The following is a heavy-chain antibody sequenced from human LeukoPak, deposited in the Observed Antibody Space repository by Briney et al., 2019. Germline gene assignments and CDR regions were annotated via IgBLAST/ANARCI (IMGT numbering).Heavy chain of an antibody. CDR3: ARAQGRFLEWPSMDV. J-gene: IGHJ6*02. V-gene: IGHV4-59*08. Sequence: SETLSLTCTVSGGSISSYYWSWIRQPPGKGLEWIGYIYYSGSTNHNPSLKSRVTISVDTSKNQFSLKLSSVTAADTAVYYCARAQGRFLEWPSMDVWGQGTTVTVSS. D-gene: IGHD3-3*01. CDR2: IYYSGST. CDR1: GGSISSYY.